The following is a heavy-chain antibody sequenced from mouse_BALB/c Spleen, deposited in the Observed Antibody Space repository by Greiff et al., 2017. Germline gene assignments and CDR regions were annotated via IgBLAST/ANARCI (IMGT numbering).Heavy chain of an antibody. CDR2: IWGDGST. D-gene: IGHD1-2*01. CDR3: ARDHYYGYWYFDV. Sequence: VQLVESGPGLVAPSQSLSITCTVSGFSLTGYGVNWVRQPPGKGLEWLGMIWGDGSTDYNSALKSRLSISKDNSKSQVFLKMNSLQTDDTARYYCARDHYYGYWYFDVWGAGTTVTVSS. J-gene: IGHJ1*01. V-gene: IGHV2-6-7*01. CDR1: GFSLTGYG.